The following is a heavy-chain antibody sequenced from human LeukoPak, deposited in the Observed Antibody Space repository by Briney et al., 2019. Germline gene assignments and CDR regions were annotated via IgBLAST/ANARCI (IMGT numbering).Heavy chain of an antibody. CDR2: IYYSGST. CDR3: ARGRLVAEIMVYAMGNWFDP. CDR1: GGSISSGDYS. Sequence: SETLSLTCTVSGGSISSGDYSWSWIRQPPGKGLEWIGYIYYSGSTNYNPSLKSRVTISVDTSKNQFSLKLSSVTAADTAVYYCARGRLVAEIMVYAMGNWFDPWGQGTLVTVSS. J-gene: IGHJ5*02. V-gene: IGHV4-30-4*01. D-gene: IGHD2-8*01.